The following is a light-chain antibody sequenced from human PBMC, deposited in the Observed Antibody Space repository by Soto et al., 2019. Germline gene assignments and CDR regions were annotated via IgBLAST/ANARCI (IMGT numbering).Light chain of an antibody. V-gene: IGKV1-39*01. CDR3: QQSYTTPRT. CDR1: QSIRNY. CDR2: TAS. Sequence: DIQMTQSPSSLSASVGGRVTITCRASQSIRNYLNWYQQKPGKAPKVLIYTASSLQSGVPSRFSGSGSGTDFTLTISSLQPEDFATYYCQQSYTTPRTFGQGTKWIS. J-gene: IGKJ1*01.